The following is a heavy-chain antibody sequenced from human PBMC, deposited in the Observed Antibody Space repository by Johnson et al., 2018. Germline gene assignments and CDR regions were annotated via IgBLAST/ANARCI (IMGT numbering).Heavy chain of an antibody. CDR1: GFTFSRYT. CDR3: ATGGNEAFDI. J-gene: IGHJ3*02. V-gene: IGHV3-21*01. D-gene: IGHD3-16*01. Sequence: VQLVQSGGGLVKPGGSXRLSCAASGFTFSRYTMNWVRQAPGKGLEWVSSISSSSRYIYYADSVKGRFTISRDNAKNSLYLQMNSLRAEDTAVYYCATGGNEAFDIWGQGTMVTVSS. CDR2: ISSSSRYI.